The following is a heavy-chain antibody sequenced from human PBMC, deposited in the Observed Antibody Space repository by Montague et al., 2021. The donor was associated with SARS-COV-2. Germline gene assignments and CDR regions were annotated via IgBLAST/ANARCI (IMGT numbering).Heavy chain of an antibody. CDR2: IHYNGHT. CDR3: ARHDNWGDYPMDV. J-gene: IGHJ6*02. CDR1: GVSISSYY. Sequence: SETLSLTCTVSGVSISSYYWSWIRQPPGKGLELIGYIHYNGHTNYSPSLKSRVTMSVDTSKNQFSLKLTSVTAADTAVYYCARHDNWGDYPMDVWGQGTTVTVSS. D-gene: IGHD3-16*01. V-gene: IGHV4-59*08.